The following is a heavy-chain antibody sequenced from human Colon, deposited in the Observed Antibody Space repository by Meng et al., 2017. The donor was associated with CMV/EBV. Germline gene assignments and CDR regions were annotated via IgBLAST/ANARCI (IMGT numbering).Heavy chain of an antibody. CDR1: GFNFSSYN. CDR2: ISMSSSVI. D-gene: IGHD2-21*01. CDR3: ARDRSVVDY. J-gene: IGHJ4*02. V-gene: IGHV3-48*04. Sequence: GESLMISCEGSGFNFSSYNFNWVRLAPGKGLEWISYISMSSSVIYYADAVKGRFTISRDNAKNSLYLQMNSLRAEDTAVYYCARDRSVVDYWGQGTLVTVSS.